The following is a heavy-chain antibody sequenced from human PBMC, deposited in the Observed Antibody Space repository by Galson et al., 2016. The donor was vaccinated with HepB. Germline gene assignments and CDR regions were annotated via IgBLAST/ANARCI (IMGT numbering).Heavy chain of an antibody. D-gene: IGHD3-3*01. V-gene: IGHV3-30-3*01. CDR1: GFTFSSYA. Sequence: SLRLSCAASGFTFSSYAIHWVRQAPGKGLEWVGLISYDGSNKYYADSVKGRFTISRDNSKNTLYLQMNSLRVEDTAVYYCAKEEGSILRFLEWLSRLDPWGQGTLVTGSS. CDR3: AKEEGSILRFLEWLSRLDP. CDR2: ISYDGSNK. J-gene: IGHJ5*02.